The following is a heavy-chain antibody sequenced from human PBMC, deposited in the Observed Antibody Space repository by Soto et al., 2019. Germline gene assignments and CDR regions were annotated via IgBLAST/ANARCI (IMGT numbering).Heavy chain of an antibody. D-gene: IGHD5-12*01. CDR1: GFTFSSYA. Sequence: GGSLRLSCAASGFTFSSYAMSWVRQAPGKGLEWVSAISGSGGSTYYADSVKGRFTISRDNSKNTLYLQMNSLRAEGRAVYYCAKEERWLQSTTDWFDPWGQGTLVTVSS. J-gene: IGHJ5*02. V-gene: IGHV3-23*01. CDR3: AKEERWLQSTTDWFDP. CDR2: ISGSGGST.